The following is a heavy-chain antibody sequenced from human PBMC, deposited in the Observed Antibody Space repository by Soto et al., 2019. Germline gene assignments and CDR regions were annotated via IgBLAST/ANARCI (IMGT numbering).Heavy chain of an antibody. J-gene: IGHJ6*02. V-gene: IGHV1-46*01. Sequence: QVQLVQSGAEVKKPGASVKVSCKASGYTFTSYYMHWVRQAPGQWLEWMGIINPSGGSTSYAQKFQGRVTMTRDTSTSTVYMELSSLRSEDTAVYYCAREIEGIAAARGSSGMDVWGQGTTVTVSS. CDR2: INPSGGST. CDR3: AREIEGIAAARGSSGMDV. D-gene: IGHD6-13*01. CDR1: GYTFTSYY.